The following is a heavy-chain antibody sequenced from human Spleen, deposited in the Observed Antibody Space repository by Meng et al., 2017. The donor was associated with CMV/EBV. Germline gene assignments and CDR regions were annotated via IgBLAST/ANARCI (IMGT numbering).Heavy chain of an antibody. J-gene: IGHJ4*02. CDR1: RSTFSSSA. CDR2: VSYDGSDQ. CDR3: ARDPFGVTVTEFDY. D-gene: IGHD2-8*01. V-gene: IGHV3-30-3*01. Sequence: RGSLRLSCAASRSTFSSSAMHWVRQAPGKGLEWEAVVSYDGSDQYYADSVKGRFTISRDNSRNTLYLQTNSLRSEDTAVYDCARDPFGVTVTEFDYWGQGTLVTVSS.